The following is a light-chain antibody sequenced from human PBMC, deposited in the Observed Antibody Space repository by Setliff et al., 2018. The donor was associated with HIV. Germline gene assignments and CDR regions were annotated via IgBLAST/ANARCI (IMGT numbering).Light chain of an antibody. J-gene: IGLJ1*01. CDR2: SDN. V-gene: IGLV1-44*01. CDR3: AAWDASLKVYV. Sequence: QSVLTQPPSVSGTPGQRVTISCSGGIYNIGSHTVHWYQQLPGVAPKLLLYSDNRRYTGVPDRFSGSKDDTSASLAINGLQSEDEAEYYCAAWDASLKVYVFGSGTKVTVL. CDR1: IYNIGSHT.